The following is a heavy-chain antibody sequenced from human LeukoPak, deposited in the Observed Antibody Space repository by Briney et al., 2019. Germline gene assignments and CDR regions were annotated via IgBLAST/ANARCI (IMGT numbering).Heavy chain of an antibody. D-gene: IGHD6-19*01. Sequence: PGGSLRLSCAASGFTFNNYGMHWVRQAPGKGLEWVAITSYDENNKYFADSVKGRFTISRDNSKNTLYLQMNSLRAEDTAVYYCARAAQPQNSGWFASQDGVVYWGQGSLVTVSS. CDR3: ARAAQPQNSGWFASQDGVVY. V-gene: IGHV3-30*03. J-gene: IGHJ4*02. CDR1: GFTFNNYG. CDR2: TSYDENNK.